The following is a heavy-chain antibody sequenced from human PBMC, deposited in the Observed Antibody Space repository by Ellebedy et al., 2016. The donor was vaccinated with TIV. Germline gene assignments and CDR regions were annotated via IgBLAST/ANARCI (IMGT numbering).Heavy chain of an antibody. CDR2: IYYSGST. J-gene: IGHJ2*01. CDR3: AREGLPDWYFDL. D-gene: IGHD3-16*01. CDR1: GGSISSSSYY. Sequence: SETLSLTCTVSGGSISSSSYYWGWIRQPPGKGLEWIGSIYYSGSTYYNPSLKSRVTISVDTSKNQFSLKLSSVTAADTAVYYCAREGLPDWYFDLWGRGTLVTVSS. V-gene: IGHV4-39*02.